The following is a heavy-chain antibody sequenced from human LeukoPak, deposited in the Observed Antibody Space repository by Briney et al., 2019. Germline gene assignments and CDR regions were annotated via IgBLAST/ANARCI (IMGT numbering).Heavy chain of an antibody. CDR1: GFSFSDYA. CDR2: ISYDGSNK. D-gene: IGHD5-12*01. CDR3: VREVARDCAFDI. V-gene: IGHV3-30-3*01. J-gene: IGHJ3*02. Sequence: SGGSLRLSCAASGFSFSDYAMHWVRQAPGKGLEWVAVISYDGSNKLYADSVKGRFTISRDNSENTLYMQMNSLRAEDTAAFYCVREVARDCAFDIWGQGTMVTVSS.